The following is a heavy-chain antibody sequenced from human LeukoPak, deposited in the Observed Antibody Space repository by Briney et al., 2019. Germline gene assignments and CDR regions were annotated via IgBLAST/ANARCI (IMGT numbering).Heavy chain of an antibody. V-gene: IGHV3-30*02. CDR1: GFSFSTYG. CDR2: MQYDGSEE. Sequence: GGSLRLSCAASGFSFSTYGMHWVRQAPGKGLEWVTFMQYDGSEEYYADSVKGRFTISRDNSKNTLYLQMDSLRGEDAAVYYCAGKAAAYYFVYWGQGTLVTVSS. J-gene: IGHJ4*02. CDR3: AGKAAAYYFVY. D-gene: IGHD2-2*01.